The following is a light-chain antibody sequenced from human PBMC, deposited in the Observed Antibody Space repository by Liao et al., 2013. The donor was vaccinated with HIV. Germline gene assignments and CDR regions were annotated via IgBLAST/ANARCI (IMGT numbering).Light chain of an antibody. CDR3: QAWDSSRWV. CDR1: KLGDKY. Sequence: SYELTQAPSVSVSPGQTASITCSGDKLGDKYACWYQQRPGQSPVLVIYQDSKRPSGIPERFSGSNSGNTATLTISGTQAMDEADYYCQAWDSSRWVFGGGTKLTVL. J-gene: IGLJ3*02. CDR2: QDS. V-gene: IGLV3-1*01.